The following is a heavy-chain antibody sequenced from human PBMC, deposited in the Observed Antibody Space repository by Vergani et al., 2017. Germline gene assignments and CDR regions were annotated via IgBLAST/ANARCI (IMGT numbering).Heavy chain of an antibody. CDR1: GGSISSYY. CDR2: IYYSGST. J-gene: IGHJ4*02. D-gene: IGHD5-12*01. CDR3: ARVLVATPGVHYFDY. Sequence: QVQLQESGPGLVKPSQTLSLTCTVSGGSISSYYWSWIRQPPGKGLEWIGYIYYSGSTNYNPSLKSRVTISVDTSKNQFSLKLSSVTAADTAVYYCARVLVATPGVHYFDYWGQGTLVTVSS. V-gene: IGHV4-59*08.